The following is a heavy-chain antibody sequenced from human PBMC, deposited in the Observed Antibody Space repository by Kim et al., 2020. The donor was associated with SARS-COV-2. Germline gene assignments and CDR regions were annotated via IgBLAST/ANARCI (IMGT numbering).Heavy chain of an antibody. Sequence: GGSLRLSCAASGFTFSSYGMHWVRQAPGKGLEWVAVISYDGSNKYYADSVKGRFTISRDNSKNTLYLQMNSLRAEDTAVYYYARARSDCWGQGTLVTVSS. CDR3: ARARSDC. CDR1: GFTFSSYG. V-gene: IGHV3-33*05. CDR2: ISYDGSNK. J-gene: IGHJ4*02.